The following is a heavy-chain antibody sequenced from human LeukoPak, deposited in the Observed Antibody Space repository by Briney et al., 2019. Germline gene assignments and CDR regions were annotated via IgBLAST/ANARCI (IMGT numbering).Heavy chain of an antibody. Sequence: SETLSLTCTVSGGSISSYYWSWIRQPPGKGLEWIGYIYYSGSTNYNPSLKSRVTISVDTSKNQFSLKQSSVTAADTAVYYCARDSSSEYFDYWGQGTLVTVSS. CDR3: ARDSSSEYFDY. J-gene: IGHJ4*02. D-gene: IGHD1-14*01. CDR2: IYYSGST. V-gene: IGHV4-59*01. CDR1: GGSISSYY.